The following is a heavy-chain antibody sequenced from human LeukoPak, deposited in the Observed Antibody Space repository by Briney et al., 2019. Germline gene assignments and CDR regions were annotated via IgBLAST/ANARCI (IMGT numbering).Heavy chain of an antibody. J-gene: IGHJ4*02. CDR3: APRVVVISAPFDY. Sequence: GGSPRLSCAASGFTFSSYGMHWVRQAPGKGLEWVAFIRYDGSNKYYADSVKGRFTISRDNSKNTLYLQMNSLRAEDTAVYYCAPRVVVISAPFDYWGQGTLVTVSS. V-gene: IGHV3-30*02. CDR2: IRYDGSNK. CDR1: GFTFSSYG. D-gene: IGHD2-21*01.